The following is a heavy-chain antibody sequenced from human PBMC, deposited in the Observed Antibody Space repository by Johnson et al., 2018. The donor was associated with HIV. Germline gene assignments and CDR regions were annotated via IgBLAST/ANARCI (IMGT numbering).Heavy chain of an antibody. CDR2: ISYDGSNK. D-gene: IGHD2/OR15-2a*01. CDR3: ARLNIAFDI. CDR1: GFTFSGYG. V-gene: IGHV3-30*03. J-gene: IGHJ3*02. Sequence: QVHLVESGGGAVQPGKSLRLACAASGFTFSGYGMHWVRQAPGKGLEWVAVISYDGSNKYYVDSVKGRFTISRDNAKKSLYLQMNSLRVEDTAVYYCARLNIAFDIWGQGTMVTVSS.